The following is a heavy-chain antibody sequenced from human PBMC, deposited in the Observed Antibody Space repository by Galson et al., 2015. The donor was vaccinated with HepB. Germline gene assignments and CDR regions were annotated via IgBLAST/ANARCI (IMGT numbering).Heavy chain of an antibody. CDR1: GFIVNINY. J-gene: IGHJ4*02. Sequence: SLRLSCAASGFIVNINYMVWVRQAPGKGLEWVSVIYSSGSTYYAASVKGRFTISGDDSRNILFLQMDSLRPEDSAVYYCTVGFFSSTNYWGQGAQVIVSS. D-gene: IGHD3-3*01. CDR2: IYSSGST. CDR3: TVGFFSSTNY. V-gene: IGHV3-66*02.